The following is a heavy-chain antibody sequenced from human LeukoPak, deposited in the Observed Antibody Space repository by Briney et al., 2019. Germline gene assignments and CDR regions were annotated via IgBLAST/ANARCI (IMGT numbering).Heavy chain of an antibody. D-gene: IGHD6-13*01. CDR3: AKDVQELIRGGIYFDF. CDR2: MSGSGSST. J-gene: IGHJ4*02. V-gene: IGHV3-23*01. CDR1: GFTFSTYA. Sequence: GGSLRLSCAASGFTFSTYAMNWVRHVPGKGPEWVSTMSGSGSSTDYADSVKGRFTISRDNSKNTLYLQMNSLRADDTALYYCAKDVQELIRGGIYFDFWGQGSLVTVSS.